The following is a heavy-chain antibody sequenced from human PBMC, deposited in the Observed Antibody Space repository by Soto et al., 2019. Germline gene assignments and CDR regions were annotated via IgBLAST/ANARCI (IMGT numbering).Heavy chain of an antibody. Sequence: EVQLLESGGGLVQPGGSLRLSCAASGFTFSSYAMSWVRQAPGKGLEWVSAISGSGGSTYYADSVKGRFTISRDNSKNTLYLQMNSRGAEDTAVYYCAKVTGTTVTTSSGVWGQGTLVTVSS. CDR3: AKVTGTTVTTSSGV. V-gene: IGHV3-23*01. D-gene: IGHD4-17*01. CDR2: ISGSGGST. CDR1: GFTFSSYA. J-gene: IGHJ4*02.